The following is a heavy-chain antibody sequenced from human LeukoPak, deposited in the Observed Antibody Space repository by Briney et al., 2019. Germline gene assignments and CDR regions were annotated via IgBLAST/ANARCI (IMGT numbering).Heavy chain of an antibody. D-gene: IGHD3-10*01. CDR2: ISPNSGGA. V-gene: IGHV1-2*06. CDR1: GYSFTDYY. CDR3: ARRTGSGSYSPFDY. Sequence: ASVKVSCKASGYSFTDYYIHWVRQAPGQGLEWMGRISPNSGGASYAQKFQGRVAMTRDTSISTAYLQWSSLKASDTAMYYCARRTGSGSYSPFDYWGQGTLVTVSS. J-gene: IGHJ4*02.